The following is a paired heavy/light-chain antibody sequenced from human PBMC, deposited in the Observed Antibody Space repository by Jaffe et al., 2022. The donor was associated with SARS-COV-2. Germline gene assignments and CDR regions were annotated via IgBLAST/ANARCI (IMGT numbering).Heavy chain of an antibody. Sequence: QVQLVESGGGVVQPGRSLRLSCAASGFTFSSYDMHWVRQAPGKGLEWVSGISYDGSHRYYADSVKGRFTISRDNSKNTLYLQMNSLRAEDTAVYYCANGRRSGGDNAEFDYWGQGTLVTVSS. V-gene: IGHV3-30*18. CDR3: ANGRRSGGDNAEFDY. D-gene: IGHD2-21*01. CDR2: ISYDGSHR. J-gene: IGHJ4*02. CDR1: GFTFSSYD.
Light chain of an antibody. Sequence: QSVLTQPPSVSGTPGQRVTISCSGSSSNIGSNSVYWFQHLPGTAPKLLIYRDDQRPSGVPDRFSGSKSGTSASLAISGLRSEDEADYYCAAWDGRLSGWVFGGGTKLTVL. V-gene: IGLV1-47*01. J-gene: IGLJ3*02. CDR1: SSNIGSNS. CDR3: AAWDGRLSGWV. CDR2: RDD.